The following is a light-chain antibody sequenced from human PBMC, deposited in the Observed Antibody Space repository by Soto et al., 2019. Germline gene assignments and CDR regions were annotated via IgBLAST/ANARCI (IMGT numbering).Light chain of an antibody. CDR3: AAWDDSLSGVV. Sequence: QSVLTQLPSASGTPGQRVTISCSGSSSNIGSYYVYWYQQLPGTAPKLLIYRNNQRPSGVPDRFSGSKSGTSASLAISGLRSEDEADYYCAAWDDSLSGVVFGGGTKLTVL. V-gene: IGLV1-47*01. CDR1: SSNIGSYY. CDR2: RNN. J-gene: IGLJ2*01.